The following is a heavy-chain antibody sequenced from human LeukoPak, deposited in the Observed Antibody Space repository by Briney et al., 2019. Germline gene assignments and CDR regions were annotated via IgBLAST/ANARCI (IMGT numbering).Heavy chain of an antibody. CDR1: GYTFTSYG. CDR2: ISAYNGNT. Sequence: ASVKVSCKASGYTFTSYGISWVRQAPGQGLEWMGWISAYNGNTNYAQKLQGRVTMTTDTSTSTACMELRSLRSDDTAVYYCAAQGDFWSGSAFDYWGQGTLVTVSS. D-gene: IGHD3-3*01. J-gene: IGHJ4*02. V-gene: IGHV1-18*01. CDR3: AAQGDFWSGSAFDY.